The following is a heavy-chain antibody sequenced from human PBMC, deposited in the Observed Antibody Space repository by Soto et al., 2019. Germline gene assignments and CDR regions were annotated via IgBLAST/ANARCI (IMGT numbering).Heavy chain of an antibody. CDR1: GDSVSSNSAA. V-gene: IGHV6-1*01. Sequence: SQTLSLTCAISGDSVSSNSAAWNWIRQSPSRGLEWLGRTYYRSRWYNDYAVSVRSRITVNPDTSKNQFSLKLSSVTAADTAVYYCARTNSGVAGATYAKPFDCWGQGTLVTVSS. D-gene: IGHD1-26*01. J-gene: IGHJ4*01. CDR2: TYYRSRWYN. CDR3: ARTNSGVAGATYAKPFDC.